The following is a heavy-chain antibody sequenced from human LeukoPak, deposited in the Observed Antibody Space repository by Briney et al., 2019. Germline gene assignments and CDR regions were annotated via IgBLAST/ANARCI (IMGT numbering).Heavy chain of an antibody. CDR3: TTVVGGY. CDR1: GFTFGDYA. Sequence: GGSLRLSCTASGFTFGDYAMSWVRQAPGKGLEWVGFIRSKAYGGTTEYAASVKGRFTISRDDSKSIVYLQMNSLKTEDTAVYYCTTVVGGYWGQGTLVTVSS. J-gene: IGHJ4*02. D-gene: IGHD2-21*01. CDR2: IRSKAYGGTT. V-gene: IGHV3-49*04.